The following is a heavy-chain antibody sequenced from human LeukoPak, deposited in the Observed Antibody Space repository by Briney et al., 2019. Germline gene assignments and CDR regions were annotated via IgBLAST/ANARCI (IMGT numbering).Heavy chain of an antibody. CDR3: ARVMGIAAAGTVQYYFDY. CDR2: IIPIFGTA. V-gene: IGHV1-69*05. J-gene: IGHJ4*02. Sequence: SVKVSCKASGGTFSSYAISWVRQAPGQGPEWMGRIIPIFGTANYAQKFQGRVTITTDESTSTAYMELSSLRSEDTAVYYCARVMGIAAAGTVQYYFDYWGQGTLVTVSS. CDR1: GGTFSSYA. D-gene: IGHD6-13*01.